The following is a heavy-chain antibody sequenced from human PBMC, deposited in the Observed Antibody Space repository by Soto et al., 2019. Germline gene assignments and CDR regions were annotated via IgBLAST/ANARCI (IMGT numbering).Heavy chain of an antibody. CDR3: ARGKGCSGGSCYFDY. J-gene: IGHJ4*02. V-gene: IGHV3-21*01. CDR2: ISSISSYI. D-gene: IGHD2-15*01. CDR1: GFTFSSYS. Sequence: EVQLVESGGGLVKPGGSLRLSCAASGFTFSSYSMNWVRQAPGKGLEWVSSISSISSYIYYADSVKGRFTISRDNAKNSLYLQMNSLRAEDTAVYYCARGKGCSGGSCYFDYWGQGTLVTVSS.